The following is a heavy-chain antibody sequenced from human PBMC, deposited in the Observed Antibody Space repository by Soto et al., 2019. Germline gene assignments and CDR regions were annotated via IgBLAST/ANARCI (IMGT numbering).Heavy chain of an antibody. Sequence: SETLSLTCTVSGGSISGYYWSWIRQPPGKGLEWIGYVYYSGSTKFNPSLKSRVTISVDTSKNQFSLKLSSVTAADTAVYYCARGEYDSSGYYSFDSWGQGTLVTVSS. D-gene: IGHD3-22*01. CDR1: GGSISGYY. CDR2: VYYSGST. V-gene: IGHV4-59*01. CDR3: ARGEYDSSGYYSFDS. J-gene: IGHJ4*02.